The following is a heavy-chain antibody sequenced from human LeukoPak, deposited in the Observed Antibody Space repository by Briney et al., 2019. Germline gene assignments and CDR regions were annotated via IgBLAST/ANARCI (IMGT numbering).Heavy chain of an antibody. V-gene: IGHV4-59*08. CDR3: ARHIGGGIEDIDV. Sequence: SETLSLTRTVSGGSIGTYYWSWVRQSPGTGRAWIGYIYVTGTGHNPYLQTRVTISVDRSRNQFFLKMTSVTAADTAVYYCARHIGGGIEDIDVWGRGTKVTVCS. J-gene: IGHJ6*03. CDR1: GGSIGTYY. CDR2: IYVTGT. D-gene: IGHD3-16*02.